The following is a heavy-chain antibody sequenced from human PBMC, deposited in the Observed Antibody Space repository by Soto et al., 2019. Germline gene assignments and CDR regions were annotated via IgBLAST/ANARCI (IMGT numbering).Heavy chain of an antibody. D-gene: IGHD3-22*01. CDR1: GGSFSGYY. CDR2: INHSGST. CDR3: ARGSGYYDSSGIRRLEYEFDY. Sequence: SETLSLTCAVYGGSFSGYYWSWIRQPPGKGLEWIGEINHSGSTNYNPSLKSRVTISVDTSKNQFSLKLSSVTAADTAVYYWARGSGYYDSSGIRRLEYEFDYWGQGTLVTVSS. J-gene: IGHJ4*02. V-gene: IGHV4-34*01.